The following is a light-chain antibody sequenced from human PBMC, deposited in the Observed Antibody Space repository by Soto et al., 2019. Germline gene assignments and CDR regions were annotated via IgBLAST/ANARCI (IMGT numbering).Light chain of an antibody. Sequence: IQLTQSPSSLSASIGDRVSITCRASQDIKTYVAWYQQKPGKAPKLLIYGAFTLQSGVPSRFNGSGSGTDFTLTISRLQPEDFVTYYCQQLNNYPPFTFGPGTTVDLE. CDR2: GAF. V-gene: IGKV1-9*01. CDR3: QQLNNYPPFT. J-gene: IGKJ3*01. CDR1: QDIKTY.